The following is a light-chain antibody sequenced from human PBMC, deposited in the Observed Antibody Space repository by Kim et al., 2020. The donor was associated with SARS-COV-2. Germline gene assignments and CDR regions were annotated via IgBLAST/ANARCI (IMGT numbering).Light chain of an antibody. Sequence: GTVTLTCASSTGAGTIDYYPNWFQQKPGQAPRALIYSTSNKHSWTSARFSGALLGGNAALTLSGVQPEDEAEYYCLLYYGGAQPWVFGGGTKLIVL. V-gene: IGLV7-43*01. CDR1: TGAGTIDYY. CDR2: STS. J-gene: IGLJ3*02. CDR3: LLYYGGAQPWV.